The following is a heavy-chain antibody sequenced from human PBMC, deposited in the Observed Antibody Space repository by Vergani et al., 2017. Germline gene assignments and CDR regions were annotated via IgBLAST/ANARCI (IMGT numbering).Heavy chain of an antibody. J-gene: IGHJ4*02. V-gene: IGHV1-69*08. Sequence: QVQLVQSGAEVKKPGSSVKVSCKASGGTFSSYTISWVRQAPGQGLEWMGRIIPILGIANYAQKFQGRVTITADKSTSTAYMELSSLRSEDTAVYYCARDGGGYCSGGSCLLFDYWGQGTLVTVSS. CDR2: IIPILGIA. D-gene: IGHD2-15*01. CDR3: ARDGGGYCSGGSCLLFDY. CDR1: GGTFSSYT.